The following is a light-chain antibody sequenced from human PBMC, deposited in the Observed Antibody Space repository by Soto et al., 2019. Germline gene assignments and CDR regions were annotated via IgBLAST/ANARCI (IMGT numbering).Light chain of an antibody. CDR2: DAS. Sequence: DIQMTQSPSTLPASVGDRVTITCRASQSVSTRLAWYQQKPGKAPKVLIYDASSWAGGVPSRFTGSGSGTEFTLTINSLQPDDFATYYCQQYSVYWTFGQGTKVDI. V-gene: IGKV1-5*01. CDR3: QQYSVYWT. CDR1: QSVSTR. J-gene: IGKJ1*01.